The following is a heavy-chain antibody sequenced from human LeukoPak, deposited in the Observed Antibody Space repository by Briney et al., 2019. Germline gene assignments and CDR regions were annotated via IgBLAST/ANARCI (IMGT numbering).Heavy chain of an antibody. D-gene: IGHD6-6*01. J-gene: IGHJ6*03. CDR1: GGSISSSYW. V-gene: IGHV4-4*02. Sequence: SETLSLTCAVSGGSISSSYWWSWVRPPPGKGLEWIGEIYHTGSTNYNPSLKSRVTISVDKSQNQFSLKLSSVTAADTAVYYCARTFFSSSPMDYMDVWGKGTTVTVSS. CDR2: IYHTGST. CDR3: ARTFFSSSPMDYMDV.